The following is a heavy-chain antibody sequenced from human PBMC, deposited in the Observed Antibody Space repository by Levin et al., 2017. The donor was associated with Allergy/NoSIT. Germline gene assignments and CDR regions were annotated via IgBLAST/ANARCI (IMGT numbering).Heavy chain of an antibody. Sequence: GESLKISCSASGFTFRTYGMHWVRQAPGTGLEFVSGIGGNGDITDYTDSVKGRFTISRDNSKNMMYVQMSSLRIEDTAVYYCVTGGAYYYAHWGQGILVTVSS. V-gene: IGHV3-64*05. CDR1: GFTFRTYG. D-gene: IGHD3-10*01. J-gene: IGHJ4*02. CDR2: IGGNGDIT. CDR3: VTGGAYYYAH.